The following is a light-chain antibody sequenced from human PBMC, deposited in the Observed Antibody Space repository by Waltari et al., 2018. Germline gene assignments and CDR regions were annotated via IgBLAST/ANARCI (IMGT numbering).Light chain of an antibody. CDR3: QVWDNSSDQGV. CDR1: NIGSNS. J-gene: IGLJ3*02. V-gene: IGLV3-21*04. Sequence: SYVLTQPPSVSVAPGQTARLTCGGNNIGSNSVHWYQLKPGQAPVLVIYYDSDRPSGIPERFSGSNSGNTATLTISRVEAGDEADYYCQVWDNSSDQGVFGGGTKLTVL. CDR2: YDS.